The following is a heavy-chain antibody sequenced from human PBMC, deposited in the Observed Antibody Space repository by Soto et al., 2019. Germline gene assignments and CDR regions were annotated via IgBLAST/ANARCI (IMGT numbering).Heavy chain of an antibody. D-gene: IGHD3-10*01. CDR2: ISGSGGRT. Sequence: EVQLLDSGGGSVQPGGSLRLSCAASGFPFINYAMHWVRKAPGKGLEWVSAISGSGGRTYYGDSVKGRFTISRDNSKDTLYLHMNRLTAEDTAVYFCAKEGVRDSSISLYFFDQWGQGTLVTVSS. V-gene: IGHV3-23*01. J-gene: IGHJ4*02. CDR1: GFPFINYA. CDR3: AKEGVRDSSISLYFFDQ.